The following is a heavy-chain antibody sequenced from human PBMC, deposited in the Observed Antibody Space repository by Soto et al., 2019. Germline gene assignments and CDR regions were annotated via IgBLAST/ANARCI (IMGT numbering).Heavy chain of an antibody. CDR1: GYTFSSND. CDR2: MNPNSGNT. J-gene: IGHJ4*02. V-gene: IGHV1-8*01. D-gene: IGHD1-26*01. Sequence: QVQLVQSGAEVKKPGASVKVSCKASGYTFSSNDINWVRQATGQGLEWMGWMNPNSGNTGYAQKLQGRVTMTRNTSIRTAYMELSSVRSEDTAVYYCARRLVGATTRWGQGTLVTVSS. CDR3: ARRLVGATTR.